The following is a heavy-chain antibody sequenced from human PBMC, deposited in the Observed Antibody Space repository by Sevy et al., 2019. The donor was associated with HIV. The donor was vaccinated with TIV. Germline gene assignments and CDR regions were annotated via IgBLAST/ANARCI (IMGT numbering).Heavy chain of an antibody. CDR3: ARSPMGYYYYYYMDV. Sequence: ASVKVSCKASGGTFSSYAISWVRQAPGQGLEWMGGIIPIFGTANYAQKFQGRVTITADKSTSTASMELSSLRSEDTAVYYCARSPMGYYYYYYMDVWGKWTTVTVSS. CDR2: IIPIFGTA. CDR1: GGTFSSYA. J-gene: IGHJ6*03. V-gene: IGHV1-69*06.